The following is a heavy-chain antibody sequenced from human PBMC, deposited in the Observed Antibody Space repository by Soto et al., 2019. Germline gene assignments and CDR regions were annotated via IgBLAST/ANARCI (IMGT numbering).Heavy chain of an antibody. Sequence: QLQLQESGPGLVKPSETLSLTCTVSGGSISSSSYYWGWIRQPPGKGLEWIGSIYYSGSTYYNPSLKSRVTISVDTSKNQFSLKLSSVTAADTAVYYCARLRVDIVATSEIDYWGQGTLVTVSS. D-gene: IGHD5-12*01. CDR2: IYYSGST. V-gene: IGHV4-39*01. CDR1: GGSISSSSYY. J-gene: IGHJ4*02. CDR3: ARLRVDIVATSEIDY.